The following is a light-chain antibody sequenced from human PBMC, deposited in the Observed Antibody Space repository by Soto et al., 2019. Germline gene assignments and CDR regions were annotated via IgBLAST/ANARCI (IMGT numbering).Light chain of an antibody. V-gene: IGKV3-20*01. J-gene: IGKJ3*01. Sequence: EIVLTQSPGTLSLSPGERATLSCRASQSVYSNYLAWYQQKPGQAPRLLIYAASRRATGIPDRFSGSGSGTDFTLTISRLEPEDSAVYYYQQYGRSPRVLFTFGPGTKVDIK. CDR3: QQYGRSPRVLFT. CDR1: QSVYSNY. CDR2: AAS.